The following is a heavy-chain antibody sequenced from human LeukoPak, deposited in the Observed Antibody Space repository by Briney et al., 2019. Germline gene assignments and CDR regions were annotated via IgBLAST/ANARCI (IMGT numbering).Heavy chain of an antibody. J-gene: IGHJ5*02. CDR1: GFTVSSNY. V-gene: IGHV3-66*02. D-gene: IGHD3-22*01. CDR3: ARDHGYCYDSSGYYSSGGFDP. CDR2: IYSDGST. Sequence: GGSLRLSCAASGFTVSSNYMSWVRQAPGKGLEWGSVIYSDGSTYYADSVKGRFTISRDNSKIRLYLQMNSLRAEDTAVYYCARDHGYCYDSSGYYSSGGFDPWGQGTLVTVSS.